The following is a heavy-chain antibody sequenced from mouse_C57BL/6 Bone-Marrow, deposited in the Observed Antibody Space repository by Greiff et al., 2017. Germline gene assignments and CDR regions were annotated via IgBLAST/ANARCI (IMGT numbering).Heavy chain of an antibody. CDR3: AKRGSSYGYAMDY. CDR1: GFSLTSYG. V-gene: IGHV2-5*01. Sequence: QVQLKESGPGLVQPSQCLSITCTVSGFSLTSYGVHWVRQSPGKGLEWLGVIWRGGSTDYNAAFMSRLSITKDNSKSQVFFKMNSLQADDPAIYYGAKRGSSYGYAMDYWGQGTSVTVSS. CDR2: IWRGGST. J-gene: IGHJ4*01. D-gene: IGHD1-1*01.